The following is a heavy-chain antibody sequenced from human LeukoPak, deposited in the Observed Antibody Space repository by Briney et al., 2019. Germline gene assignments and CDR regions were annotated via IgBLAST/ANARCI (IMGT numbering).Heavy chain of an antibody. CDR3: ARRYYYDSSGYYYFDY. CDR1: GGSFSGYY. Sequence: PSETLSLTCAVYGGSFSGYYWSWIRQPQGKGLEWIGEINHSGSTNYNPSLKSRVTISVDTSKNQFSLKLSSVTAADTAVYYCARRYYYDSSGYYYFDYWGQGTLVTVSS. CDR2: INHSGST. D-gene: IGHD3-22*01. J-gene: IGHJ4*02. V-gene: IGHV4-34*01.